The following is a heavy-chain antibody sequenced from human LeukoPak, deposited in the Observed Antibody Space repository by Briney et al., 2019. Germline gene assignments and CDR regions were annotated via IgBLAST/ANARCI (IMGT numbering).Heavy chain of an antibody. J-gene: IGHJ4*02. CDR1: GGSFSDYY. CDR3: QSRYLEWLLEY. V-gene: IGHV4-34*01. Sequence: PSETLSLTCAVYGGSFSDYYWSWIRQPPGKGLEWIGEINHSGSTNYNPSLKSRVTILVDTSKNQFSLKLSSVTAADTAVYYCQSRYLEWLLEYWGQGTLVTVSS. CDR2: INHSGST. D-gene: IGHD3-3*01.